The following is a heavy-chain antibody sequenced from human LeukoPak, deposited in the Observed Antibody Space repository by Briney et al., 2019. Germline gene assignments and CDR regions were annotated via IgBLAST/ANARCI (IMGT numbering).Heavy chain of an antibody. D-gene: IGHD1-26*01. CDR1: GYTFTNYG. V-gene: IGHV1-18*01. CDR3: ARARSYYDFDY. Sequence: ASVKVSCKASGYTFTNYGISWVRQAPGQGLEWLGWISAYNGNTNYAQKLQGRVTMTTDTSTSTAYMELRSLRSDDTAVYYCARARSYYDFDYWGQGTLVTVSS. J-gene: IGHJ4*02. CDR2: ISAYNGNT.